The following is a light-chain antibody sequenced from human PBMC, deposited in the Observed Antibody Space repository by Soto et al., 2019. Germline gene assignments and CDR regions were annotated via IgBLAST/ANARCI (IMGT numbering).Light chain of an antibody. CDR1: QSVSSSY. J-gene: IGKJ5*01. Sequence: EIVLTQSPGTLSLSPGERATLYCRASQSVSSSYLTWYQQKPGQAPRLLIYGASSRATAIPDRFSGSGSGTDFTLTISRLEPEDFAVYYCQQYGRSPPITCGQGTRLEIK. CDR2: GAS. V-gene: IGKV3-20*01. CDR3: QQYGRSPPIT.